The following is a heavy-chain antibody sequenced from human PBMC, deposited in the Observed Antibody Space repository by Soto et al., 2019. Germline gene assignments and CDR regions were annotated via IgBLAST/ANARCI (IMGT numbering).Heavy chain of an antibody. J-gene: IGHJ2*01. CDR1: GFSFSNYA. Sequence: EVQLVESGGGLVQPGGSLRLSCAASGFSFSNYAMDWVRQAPGKGLEWVSYISGSSSNIRYADSVKGRFTLSRDNAKSTVYLQLNSLRADDTAVYYCARDPSRGSDWARYLDLWGRGTLVIVSS. CDR3: ARDPSRGSDWARYLDL. D-gene: IGHD1-26*01. CDR2: ISGSSSNI. V-gene: IGHV3-48*01.